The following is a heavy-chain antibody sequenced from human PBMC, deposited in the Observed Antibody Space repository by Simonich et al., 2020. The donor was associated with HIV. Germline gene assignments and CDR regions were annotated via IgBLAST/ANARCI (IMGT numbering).Heavy chain of an antibody. Sequence: QVQLVQSGAEMKTPGASAKVSCKASGYTFKGYYMHWVRQSPGQGLEWMRLITRTISETNYANKVQGRLTMTSDKSINTGYMELSMLRSDGTAIDYCANSYIGFNSNDAFDIWGQGTLVTVSS. J-gene: IGHJ3*02. CDR2: ITRTISET. V-gene: IGHV1-2*06. CDR1: GYTFKGYY. D-gene: IGHD5-12*01. CDR3: ANSYIGFNSNDAFDI.